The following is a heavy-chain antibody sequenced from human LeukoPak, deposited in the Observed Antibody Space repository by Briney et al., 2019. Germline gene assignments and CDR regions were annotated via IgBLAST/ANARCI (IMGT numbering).Heavy chain of an antibody. D-gene: IGHD1-1*01. Sequence: ASVTVSCKASGYTFTNYYLQWVRQAPGHGLEWMGLINPSDGSTSYAQKFQGRVTMTRDTSTSTVYLELSSLRSDDTAVYYCARWRRTNWEKFDYWGQGTLVTVSS. CDR3: ARWRRTNWEKFDY. V-gene: IGHV1-46*01. CDR2: INPSDGST. J-gene: IGHJ4*02. CDR1: GYTFTNYY.